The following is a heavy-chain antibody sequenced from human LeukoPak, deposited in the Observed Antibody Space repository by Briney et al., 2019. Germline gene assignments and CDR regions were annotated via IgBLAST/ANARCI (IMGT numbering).Heavy chain of an antibody. V-gene: IGHV4-4*07. J-gene: IGHJ6*03. CDR3: ARVTQEDYGDYDLYYYYMDV. D-gene: IGHD4-17*01. Sequence: PSETLSLTCTVSGGSISSYYWSWIRQPAGKGLEWIGRIYTSGSTNYDPSLKSRVTMSVDTSKNQFSLKLSSVTAADTAVYYCARVTQEDYGDYDLYYYYMDVWGKGTTVTVSS. CDR1: GGSISSYY. CDR2: IYTSGST.